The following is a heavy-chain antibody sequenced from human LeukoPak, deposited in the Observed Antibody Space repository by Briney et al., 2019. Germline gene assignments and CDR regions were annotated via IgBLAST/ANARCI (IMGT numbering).Heavy chain of an antibody. D-gene: IGHD3-10*01. J-gene: IGHJ6*02. CDR1: GFTLSSYS. CDR3: ARGGFGYYYGMDV. CDR2: ISSSSSYI. V-gene: IGHV3-21*01. Sequence: GGSLRLSCAASGFTLSSYSMNWVRHAPGKGLEGVSSISSSSSYIYYTDAVKDRFTISRDNAKNSLYLQMNSLRAEDTAVYYCARGGFGYYYGMDVWGQGTTVTVSS.